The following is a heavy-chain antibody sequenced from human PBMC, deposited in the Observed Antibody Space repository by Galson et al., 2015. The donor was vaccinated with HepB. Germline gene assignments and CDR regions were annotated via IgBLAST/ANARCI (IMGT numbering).Heavy chain of an antibody. V-gene: IGHV1-69*04. CDR3: ARERESPYSGYDYYYYYGMDV. J-gene: IGHJ6*02. CDR1: GGTFSSYT. Sequence: SVKVSCKASGGTFSSYTISWVRQAPGQGLEWMGRIIPILGIANYAQKFQGRVTITADKSTSTAYMELSSLRSEDTAVYYCARERESPYSGYDYYYYYGMDVWGQGTTVTVSS. CDR2: IIPILGIA. D-gene: IGHD5-12*01.